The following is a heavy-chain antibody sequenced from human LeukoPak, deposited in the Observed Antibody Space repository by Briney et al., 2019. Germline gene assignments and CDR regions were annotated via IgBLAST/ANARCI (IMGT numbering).Heavy chain of an antibody. Sequence: SVKVSCKASGGTFNNYAINWVRQAPGQGLEWMGGIIPIFGSSNYAQKFQGRVTITADESTTTAYMELGSLRSEDTAVYYCARVTHTELSTWFDPWGQGTLVTVSS. D-gene: IGHD5-18*01. CDR2: IIPIFGSS. CDR1: GGTFNNYA. J-gene: IGHJ5*02. V-gene: IGHV1-69*13. CDR3: ARVTHTELSTWFDP.